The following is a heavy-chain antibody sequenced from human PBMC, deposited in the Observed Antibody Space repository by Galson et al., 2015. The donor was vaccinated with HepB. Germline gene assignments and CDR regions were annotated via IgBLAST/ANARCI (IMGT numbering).Heavy chain of an antibody. CDR2: MNPYSGST. CDR3: ARGLVDYGDYISYGMDV. D-gene: IGHD4-17*01. J-gene: IGHJ6*02. Sequence: SVKVSCKASGSTFIDYDINWVRQATGQGLEWMGWMNPYSGSTGYAQNFQGRVTMTRDTAIGTAYMELSSLRSEDTAVYYCARGLVDYGDYISYGMDVWGQGTTVTVFS. CDR1: GSTFIDYD. V-gene: IGHV1-8*01.